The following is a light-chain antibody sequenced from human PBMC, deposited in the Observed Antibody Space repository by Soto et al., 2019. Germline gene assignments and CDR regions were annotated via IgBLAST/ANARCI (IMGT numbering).Light chain of an antibody. V-gene: IGLV2-8*01. CDR3: SSYAGSNILYV. Sequence: QSVVTQPPSSSGSPGQSVTISCTGTSSDFGGYNYVSWYQQHPGKAPQLVIYGVNKRASGVPDRFSGSKSGNTASLTVSGLQAEDEADYYCSSYAGSNILYVFGTGTKVTVL. J-gene: IGLJ1*01. CDR1: SSDFGGYNY. CDR2: GVN.